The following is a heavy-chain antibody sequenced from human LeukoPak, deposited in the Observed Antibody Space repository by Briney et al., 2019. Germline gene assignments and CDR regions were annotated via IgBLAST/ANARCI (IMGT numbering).Heavy chain of an antibody. CDR2: INHSGST. V-gene: IGHV4-34*01. CDR1: GGSFSTYS. D-gene: IGHD2-2*01. CDR3: ARGFMGYCSSTSCNLDYGMDV. J-gene: IGHJ6*02. Sequence: SETLSLTCAVYGGSFSTYSWNWIRQPLGKGLEWIGEINHSGSTNYNPSLKSRVTISVDTSKNQFSLKLSSVTAADTAVYYCARGFMGYCSSTSCNLDYGMDVWGQGTTVTVSS.